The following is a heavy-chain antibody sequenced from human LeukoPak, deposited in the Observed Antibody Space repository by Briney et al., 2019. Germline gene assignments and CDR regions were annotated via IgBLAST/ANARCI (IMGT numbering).Heavy chain of an antibody. CDR1: GFTFSDYY. D-gene: IGHD2-2*01. CDR3: ARDLVCSSTSCLLNGEFDY. Sequence: GGSLRLSCAASGFTFSDYYMSWVHQAPGKGLEWVSVIYSGGSTYYADSVKGRFTISRDNSKNTLYLQMNSLRAEGTAVYYCARDLVCSSTSCLLNGEFDYWGQGTLVTVSS. CDR2: IYSGGST. V-gene: IGHV3-66*01. J-gene: IGHJ4*02.